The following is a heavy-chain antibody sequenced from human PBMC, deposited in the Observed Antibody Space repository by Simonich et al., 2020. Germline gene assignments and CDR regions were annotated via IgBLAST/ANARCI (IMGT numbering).Heavy chain of an antibody. CDR1: GYTFTGYY. Sequence: QVQLVQSGAEVKKPGASVKVSCKASGYTFTGYYMHWVRQAPGQGIEWRGWINPNSGGTNDAQKFQGRVTMTRDKSISTAYMELSRLRSDDTAVYYCARVEYSSSGYFDLWGRGTLVTVSS. D-gene: IGHD6-6*01. CDR3: ARVEYSSSGYFDL. J-gene: IGHJ2*01. CDR2: INPNSGGT. V-gene: IGHV1-2*02.